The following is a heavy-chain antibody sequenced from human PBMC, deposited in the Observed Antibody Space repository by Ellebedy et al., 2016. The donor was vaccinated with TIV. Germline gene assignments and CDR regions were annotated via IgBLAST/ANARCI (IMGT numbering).Heavy chain of an antibody. CDR1: GYTLIDYG. V-gene: IGHV1-2*02. CDR2: IHPNSGDT. J-gene: IGHJ4*02. CDR3: AVPSSLLPQGSGTTYDFDI. Sequence: ASVKVSXXASGYTLIDYGIHWVRQAPGQGFEWVGRIHPNSGDTYYAQKFRGRVTMTTDTSISTAYMDLSRLTSDDTAIYYCAVPSSLLPQGSGTTYDFDIWGQGTLVTVSS. D-gene: IGHD3-10*01.